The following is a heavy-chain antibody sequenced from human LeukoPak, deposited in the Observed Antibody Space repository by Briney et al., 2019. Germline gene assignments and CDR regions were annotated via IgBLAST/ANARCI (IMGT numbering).Heavy chain of an antibody. D-gene: IGHD3-10*01. CDR1: GGSISSNNYY. CDR3: TSAENYYGSGRPLRY. V-gene: IGHV4-39*07. J-gene: IGHJ4*02. CDR2: IYYSGST. Sequence: SSETLSLTCTVSGGSISSNNYYWGWIRQPPGKGLEWIGSIYYSGSTYYNPSLKSRVTISVDTSKNQFSLKLSSVTAADTAVYYCTSAENYYGSGRPLRYWGQGTLVTVSS.